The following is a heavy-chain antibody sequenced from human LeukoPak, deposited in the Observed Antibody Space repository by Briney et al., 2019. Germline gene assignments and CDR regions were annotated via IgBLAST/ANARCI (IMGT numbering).Heavy chain of an antibody. V-gene: IGHV4-59*08. CDR3: ASLTTKNDY. CDR1: GGSISSYY. CDR2: IYNSGST. D-gene: IGHD3-22*01. Sequence: SETLSLTCTVSGGSISSYYWSWIRQPPGKGLEWIGSIYNSGSTYYNPSLKSRVTISLDTSKNQFSLKLSSVTAADTALYYCASLTTKNDYWGQGNLVTVSS. J-gene: IGHJ4*02.